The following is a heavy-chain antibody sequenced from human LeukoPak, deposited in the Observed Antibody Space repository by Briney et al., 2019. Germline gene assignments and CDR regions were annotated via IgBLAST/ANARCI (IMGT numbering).Heavy chain of an antibody. CDR1: GFSVSDKY. J-gene: IGHJ4*02. Sequence: GGSLRLSCAASGFSVSDKYMSWVRQAPGKGLEWVSTINTGGGTYYAASVKGRFTLSRENSRNTLYLQMNSLRAEDTAVYYCARDLHEYYFDYWGQGTLVTVSS. CDR2: INTGGGT. V-gene: IGHV3-53*01. CDR3: ARDLHEYYFDY.